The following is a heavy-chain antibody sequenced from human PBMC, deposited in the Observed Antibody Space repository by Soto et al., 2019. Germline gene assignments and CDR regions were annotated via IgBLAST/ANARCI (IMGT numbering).Heavy chain of an antibody. J-gene: IGHJ4*02. Sequence: ASVKVSCKASGYTFTSYYMHWVRQAPGQGLEWMGIINPSNSTSYAQKFQGRVTMTRDTSTSTVYMELSSLRSEDTAVYYCAAEYYYGDRNPEGRIDWGQGALVTVSS. V-gene: IGHV1-46*01. CDR1: GYTFTSYY. D-gene: IGHD3-10*01. CDR2: INPSNST. CDR3: AAEYYYGDRNPEGRID.